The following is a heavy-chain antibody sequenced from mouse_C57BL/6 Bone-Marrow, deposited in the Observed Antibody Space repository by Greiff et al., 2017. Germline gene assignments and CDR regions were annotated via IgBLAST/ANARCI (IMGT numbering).Heavy chain of an antibody. CDR3: AREWYYYGSSPYYYARDY. CDR1: GYTFTSYG. D-gene: IGHD1-1*01. Sequence: QVQLKQSGAELARPGASVKLSCKASGYTFTSYGMSWVKQRTGQGLEWIGEIYPRSGNTYYNEKFKGKATLTADKSSSTAYMELRSLTSEDSAVYFCAREWYYYGSSPYYYARDYWGQGTSVTISS. V-gene: IGHV1-81*01. CDR2: IYPRSGNT. J-gene: IGHJ4*01.